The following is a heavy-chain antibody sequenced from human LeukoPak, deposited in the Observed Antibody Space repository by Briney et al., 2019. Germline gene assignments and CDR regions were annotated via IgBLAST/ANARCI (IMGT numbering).Heavy chain of an antibody. D-gene: IGHD6-13*01. J-gene: IGHJ4*02. CDR1: GFTFSSYG. V-gene: IGHV3-30*02. CDR2: IRYDGSNK. Sequence: GGSLRLSCAASGFTFSSYGMHWVRQAPGKGLEWVAFIRYDGSNKHYADSVKGRFTISRDNSKNTLYLQMNSLRAEDTAVYYCAKDKRYSSSWYRYYFDYWGQGTLVTASS. CDR3: AKDKRYSSSWYRYYFDY.